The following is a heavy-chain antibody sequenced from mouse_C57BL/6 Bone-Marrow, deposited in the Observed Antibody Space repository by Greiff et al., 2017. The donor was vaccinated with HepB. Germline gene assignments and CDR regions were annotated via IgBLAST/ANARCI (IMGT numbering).Heavy chain of an antibody. CDR2: IHPHGGST. J-gene: IGHJ4*01. Sequence: QVQFQQPGAELVKPGASVKLSCKASGYTFTSYWMHWVKQRPGQGLEWIGMIHPHGGSTNYNEKFRSQATLTVDNSSSTAYMLLSSLTSEDSAVYYSARRDYHSTRALDYWGQGTTVTVSS. CDR1: GYTFTSYW. D-gene: IGHD1-1*01. CDR3: ARRDYHSTRALDY. V-gene: IGHV1-64*01.